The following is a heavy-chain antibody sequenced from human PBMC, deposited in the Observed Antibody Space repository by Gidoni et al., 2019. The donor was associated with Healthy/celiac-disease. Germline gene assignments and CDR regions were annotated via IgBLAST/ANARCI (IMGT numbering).Heavy chain of an antibody. D-gene: IGHD2-2*01. CDR1: GFTFGNDW. Sequence: EVQLVESGGGLVKPGGSLRLSGAASGFTFGNDWMSWVRQAPGKGLEWVGRIKSKTDGGTTDYAAPVKGRFTISRDDSKNTLYLQMNSLKTEDTAVYYCTTGVASNCSSTSCYDYWGQGTLVTVSS. J-gene: IGHJ4*02. CDR3: TTGVASNCSSTSCYDY. V-gene: IGHV3-15*01. CDR2: IKSKTDGGTT.